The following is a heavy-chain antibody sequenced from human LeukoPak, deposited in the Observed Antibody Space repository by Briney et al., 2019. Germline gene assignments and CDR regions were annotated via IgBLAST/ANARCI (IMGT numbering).Heavy chain of an antibody. D-gene: IGHD3-22*01. CDR1: GFTFSSYG. V-gene: IGHV3-30*18. CDR2: ISYDGSNK. J-gene: IGHJ6*03. CDR3: AKVYYYDSSGYSLPYYYYYHMDV. Sequence: GGSLRLSCAASGFTFSSYGMHWVRQAPGKGLEWVAVISYDGSNKYYADSVKGRFTISRDNSKNTLYLQMNSLRAEDTAVYYCAKVYYYDSSGYSLPYYYYYHMDVWGKGTTVTVSS.